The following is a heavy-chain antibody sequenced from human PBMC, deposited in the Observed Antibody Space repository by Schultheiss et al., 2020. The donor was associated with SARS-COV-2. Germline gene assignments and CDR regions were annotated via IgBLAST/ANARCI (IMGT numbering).Heavy chain of an antibody. CDR1: GGSISSSSYY. CDR2: IYYSGST. J-gene: IGHJ4*02. CDR3: ARHAGEVVTAWLPRAAPYYFDY. D-gene: IGHD2-21*02. V-gene: IGHV4-39*01. Sequence: SETLSLTCTVSGGSISSSSYYWGWIRQPPGKGLEWIGSIYYSGSTYYNPSLKSRVTISVDTSKNQFSLKLSSVTAADTAVYYCARHAGEVVTAWLPRAAPYYFDYWGQGTLVTVSS.